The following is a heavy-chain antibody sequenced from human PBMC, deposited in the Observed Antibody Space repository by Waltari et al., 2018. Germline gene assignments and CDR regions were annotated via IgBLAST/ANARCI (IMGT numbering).Heavy chain of an antibody. D-gene: IGHD6-13*01. J-gene: IGHJ4*02. CDR1: GNTLPELS. CDR2: FDPEDGET. CDR3: ATSPIALFGTLY. Sequence: QVQLVQSGAEAKKPGASVKVSCKVYGNTLPELSMHWVRQAPGKGLEWMGGFDPEDGETIYAQSFQGRVTMTEDTSTDTAYMEVSSLRSEDTAVYYCATSPIALFGTLYWGQGTLVTVSS. V-gene: IGHV1-24*01.